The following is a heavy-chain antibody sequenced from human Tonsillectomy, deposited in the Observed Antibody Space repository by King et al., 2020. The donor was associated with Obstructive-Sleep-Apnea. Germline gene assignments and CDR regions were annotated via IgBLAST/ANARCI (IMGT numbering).Heavy chain of an antibody. CDR2: IYYSGST. CDR3: ARDFGGSRALDY. Sequence: VQLQESGPGLVKPSETLSLTCTVSGGSISSYYWSWIRQPPGKGLEWIGDIYYSGSTNYNPSLMSRVTISVDTSKNQFSLTLNSVTAADTAGYCCARDFGGSRALDYWGQGTLVTVSS. D-gene: IGHD1-26*01. J-gene: IGHJ4*02. CDR1: GGSISSYY. V-gene: IGHV4-59*01.